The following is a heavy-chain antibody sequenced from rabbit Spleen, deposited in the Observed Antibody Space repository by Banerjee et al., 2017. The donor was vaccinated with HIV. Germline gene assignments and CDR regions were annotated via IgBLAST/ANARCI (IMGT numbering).Heavy chain of an antibody. D-gene: IGHD1-1*01. CDR3: VRGASSSGYYSL. J-gene: IGHJ4*01. Sequence: QEQLKETGGGLVQPGGSLTLSCKASGFDFSNYGVSWVRQAPGKGLEWIGYIDAGFGTTYYARWVNGRFTISSHNAQNTLYLQLNSLTAADTATYFCVRGASSSGYYSLWGQGTLVTVS. CDR2: IDAGFGTT. CDR1: GFDFSNYG. V-gene: IGHV1S47*01.